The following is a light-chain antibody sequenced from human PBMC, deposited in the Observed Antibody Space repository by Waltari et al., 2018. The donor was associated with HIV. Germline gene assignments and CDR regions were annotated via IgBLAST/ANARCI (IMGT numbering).Light chain of an antibody. CDR1: SSDVGGYNY. CDR2: DFS. Sequence: QSALTQPRSVSGSPGQSVTISCTGTSSDVGGYNYVSWYQQHPGKAPKRMVYDFSKRPSWVPDRFSCSKSGNTASLTISGLQAEDEADYYCCSYAGSYSWVFGGGTKLTVL. V-gene: IGLV2-11*01. J-gene: IGLJ3*02. CDR3: CSYAGSYSWV.